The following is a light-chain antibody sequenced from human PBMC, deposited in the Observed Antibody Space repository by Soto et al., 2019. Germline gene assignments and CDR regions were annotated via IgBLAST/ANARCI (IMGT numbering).Light chain of an antibody. Sequence: QSVLTQPPSASGSPGQSVTISCTGTSSDVGGYNCVSWYQQHPGKAPKLMIYEVSKRPSGVPDRFSGSKSGNTASLTVSGLQAEDEADYYGSSYAGSNIPVVCGGGTKVTVL. J-gene: IGLJ2*01. V-gene: IGLV2-8*01. CDR2: EVS. CDR3: SSYAGSNIPVV. CDR1: SSDVGGYNC.